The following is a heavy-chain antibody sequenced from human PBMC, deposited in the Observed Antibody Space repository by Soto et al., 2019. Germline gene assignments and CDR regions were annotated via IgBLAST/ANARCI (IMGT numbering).Heavy chain of an antibody. CDR2: IFPGDSDT. J-gene: IGHJ3*01. V-gene: IGHV5-51*01. CDR1: GYNFANFW. D-gene: IGHD2-8*02. Sequence: GESLKISCKGSGYNFANFWIGWVRQMPGKGLEWMGMIFPGDSDTKNSPSLEGQITMSVDKSDSSAYLQWRSLKASDTAIYYCAAGYSTGLDAFDVWGQGTMVTVSS. CDR3: AAGYSTGLDAFDV.